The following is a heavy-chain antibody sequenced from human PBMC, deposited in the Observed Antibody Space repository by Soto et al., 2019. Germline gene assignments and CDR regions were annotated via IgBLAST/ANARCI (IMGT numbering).Heavy chain of an antibody. CDR1: GGSISSSSYY. Sequence: SETLSLTCTVSGGSISSSSYYWGWIRQPPGKGLEWIGSIYYSGSTYYNPSLKSRVTISVDTSKNQFSLKLSSVTAADTAVYYCASYYDILTGFYFEXVWGKGTTVTVSS. J-gene: IGHJ6*04. CDR3: ASYYDILTGFYFEXV. CDR2: IYYSGST. D-gene: IGHD3-9*01. V-gene: IGHV4-39*01.